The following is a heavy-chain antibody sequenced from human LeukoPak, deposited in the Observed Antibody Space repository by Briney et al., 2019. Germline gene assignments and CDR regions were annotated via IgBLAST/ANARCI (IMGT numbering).Heavy chain of an antibody. V-gene: IGHV5-51*01. CDR2: IYPGDSDT. CDR3: ARHTGYCSGGSCYGDF. CDR1: GYTFHSYW. J-gene: IGHJ4*02. Sequence: GGSLKISCKGSGYTFHSYWIAWVRQMPGKGLEWMGIIYPGDSDTRYSPSFQGQVTISADKSIRTAYLQWSSLKASDTAMYYYARHTGYCSGGSCYGDFWGQGTLSPSPQ. D-gene: IGHD2-15*01.